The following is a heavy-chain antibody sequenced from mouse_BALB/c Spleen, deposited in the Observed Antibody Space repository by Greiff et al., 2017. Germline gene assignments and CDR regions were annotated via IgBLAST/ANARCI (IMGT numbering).Heavy chain of an antibody. CDR1: GFTFSSYA. J-gene: IGHJ2*01. V-gene: IGHV5-9-3*01. D-gene: IGHD1-2*01. CDR3: ARQGLLRLYYFDY. Sequence: EVKLVESGGGLVKPGGSLKLSCAASGFTFSSYAMSWVRQTPEKRLEWVATISSGGSYTYYPDSVKGRFTISRDNAKNTLYLQMSSLRSEDTAMYYCARQGLLRLYYFDYWGQGTTLTVSS. CDR2: ISSGGSYT.